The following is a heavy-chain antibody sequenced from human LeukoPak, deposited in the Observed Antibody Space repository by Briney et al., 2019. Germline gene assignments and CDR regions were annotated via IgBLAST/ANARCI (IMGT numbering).Heavy chain of an antibody. Sequence: PSETLSLTCAVYGGSFSGYSWSWIRQPPGKGLEWIGEINHSGSTNYNPSLKSRVTISVDTSKNQYSLELSSVTAADTAVYYCARGEERYFDWSSTTNWFDPWGQGTLVTVSS. V-gene: IGHV4-34*01. CDR1: GGSFSGYS. CDR2: INHSGST. CDR3: ARGEERYFDWSSTTNWFDP. D-gene: IGHD3-9*01. J-gene: IGHJ5*02.